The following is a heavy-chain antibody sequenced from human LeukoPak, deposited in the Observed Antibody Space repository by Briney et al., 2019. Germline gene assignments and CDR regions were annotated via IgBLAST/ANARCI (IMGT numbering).Heavy chain of an antibody. V-gene: IGHV3-30*04. J-gene: IGHJ4*02. CDR3: ARETHYYDSSGYQETYYFDY. CDR1: GFTFSSYA. Sequence: GGSLRLSCAVSGFTFSSYALHWVRQAPGKGLEWVAVISYDGSNKYYADSVKGRFTISRDNSKNTLYLQMNSLRAEDTAVYYCARETHYYDSSGYQETYYFDYWGQGTLVTVSS. D-gene: IGHD3-22*01. CDR2: ISYDGSNK.